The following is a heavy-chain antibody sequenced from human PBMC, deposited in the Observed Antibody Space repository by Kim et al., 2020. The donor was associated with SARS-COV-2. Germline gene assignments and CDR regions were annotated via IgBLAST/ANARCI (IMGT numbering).Heavy chain of an antibody. CDR2: MNPNTGNT. D-gene: IGHD2-21*01. CDR1: GYTFRSYD. CDR3: TRDSQINLIQGIPKGVWFDP. Sequence: ASVKVSCEASGYTFRSYDINWVRQATGHGLEWMGWMNPNTGNTGYAQKFQGRVTMTRNTSINTAYMELSSLRSDDTAVYYCTRDSQINLIQGIPKGVWFDPWGQGTLVTVSS. J-gene: IGHJ5*02. V-gene: IGHV1-8*01.